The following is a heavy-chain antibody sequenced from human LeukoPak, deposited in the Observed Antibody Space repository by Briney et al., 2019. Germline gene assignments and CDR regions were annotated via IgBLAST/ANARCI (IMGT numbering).Heavy chain of an antibody. J-gene: IGHJ6*03. D-gene: IGHD5-12*01. CDR3: IRTLIVATSPYMDV. CDR1: GFTFSSYW. Sequence: GGSLRLSCAASGFTFSSYWMHWVRQAPGKGLVWVSRVNSDGTGTTYADSVEGRFTISRDNAKNTVYLQMHSLRAEDTAIYYCIRTLIVATSPYMDVSGKGTTVTVSS. CDR2: VNSDGTGT. V-gene: IGHV3-74*01.